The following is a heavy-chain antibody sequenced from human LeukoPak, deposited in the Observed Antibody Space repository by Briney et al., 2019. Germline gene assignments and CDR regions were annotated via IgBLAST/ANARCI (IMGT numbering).Heavy chain of an antibody. J-gene: IGHJ6*03. Sequence: GGTLRLSCAASGFTFSSYGMSWVRQAPGKGLEWVSAISGSGGSTYYADSVKGRFTISRDNSKNTLYLQMNSRRAEDTAVYYCAKGDSGSYYYYYYMDVWGKGTTVTISS. CDR1: GFTFSSYG. V-gene: IGHV3-23*01. CDR2: ISGSGGST. CDR3: AKGDSGSYYYYYYMDV. D-gene: IGHD1-26*01.